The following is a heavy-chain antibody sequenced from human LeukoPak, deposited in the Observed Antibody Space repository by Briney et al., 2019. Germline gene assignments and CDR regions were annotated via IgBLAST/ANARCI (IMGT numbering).Heavy chain of an antibody. CDR2: IYYSGST. J-gene: IGHJ4*02. Sequence: SETLSLTCTVSGGSVSSISYYWGWIRQPPGKGLEWIGYIYYSGSTNYNPSLKSRVTISVDTSKNQFSLKLSSVTAADTAVYYCARLGDYYDRSGYVFDYWGQGTLVTVSS. CDR3: ARLGDYYDRSGYVFDY. CDR1: GGSVSSISYY. D-gene: IGHD3-22*01. V-gene: IGHV4-61*05.